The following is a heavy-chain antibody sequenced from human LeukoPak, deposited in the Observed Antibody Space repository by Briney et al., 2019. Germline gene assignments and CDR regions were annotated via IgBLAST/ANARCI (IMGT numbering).Heavy chain of an antibody. CDR1: GYTFIVSY. CDR3: ARDRITGTSIMDV. V-gene: IGHV1-2*02. CDR2: INPNNGVT. J-gene: IGHJ6*03. Sequence: ASVMVSCKASGYTFIVSYIHWVRQAPGQGLEWMGWINPNNGVTSYAQKFQGRVTMTRDTSTSTVYMELSSLRSEDTAVYYCARDRITGTSIMDVWGKGTTVTVSS. D-gene: IGHD1-7*01.